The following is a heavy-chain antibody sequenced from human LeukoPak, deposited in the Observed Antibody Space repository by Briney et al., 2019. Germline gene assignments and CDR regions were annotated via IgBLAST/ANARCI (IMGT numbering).Heavy chain of an antibody. J-gene: IGHJ4*02. Sequence: GGSLRLSCAASGFTFSSYSMNWVRQAPGKGLEWVSAITGSAGGTYYADSVEGRFTISRDNSNNTLFLQLNSLRAEDTAVYYCAKETYYYDSSGYYGGTGFDYWGQGTLVTVSS. CDR2: ITGSAGGT. V-gene: IGHV3-23*01. D-gene: IGHD3-22*01. CDR1: GFTFSSYS. CDR3: AKETYYYDSSGYYGGTGFDY.